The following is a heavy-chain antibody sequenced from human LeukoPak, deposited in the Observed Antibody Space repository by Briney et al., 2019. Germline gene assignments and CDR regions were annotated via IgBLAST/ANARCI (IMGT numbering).Heavy chain of an antibody. CDR2: ISSSVSII. Sequence: GGSLRLSCAASGFTFSDYYMSWIRQAPGKGLEWVSYISSSVSIIYYEDSVKGRFTLSRDNAKHSLYLQMNSLRAEDTAVYYCARGAYFSYYDSSGYVDYWGQGTLVTVSS. CDR3: ARGAYFSYYDSSGYVDY. CDR1: GFTFSDYY. D-gene: IGHD3-22*01. V-gene: IGHV3-11*01. J-gene: IGHJ4*02.